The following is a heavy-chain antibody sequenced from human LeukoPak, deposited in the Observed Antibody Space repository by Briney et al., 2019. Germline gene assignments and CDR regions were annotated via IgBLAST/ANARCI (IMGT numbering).Heavy chain of an antibody. CDR1: GGSISSYY. Sequence: SETLSLNCSVSGGSISSYYWSWLRQPPGKGLKWIGYVYYRGNTNYNPSLKSRVTISLNTSKNQFSLSLSSVTAADTAVYYCASSTPIYYHSGNLGKYYFDYWGQGTLVTVSS. V-gene: IGHV4-59*08. J-gene: IGHJ4*02. CDR3: ASSTPIYYHSGNLGKYYFDY. CDR2: VYYRGNT. D-gene: IGHD3-10*01.